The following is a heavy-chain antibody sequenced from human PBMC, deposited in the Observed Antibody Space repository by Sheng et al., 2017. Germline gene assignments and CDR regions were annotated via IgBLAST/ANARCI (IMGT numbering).Heavy chain of an antibody. CDR3: AKNSVMGYYYMDV. CDR1: GFTFSSYG. Sequence: EVQLVESGGGLVQPGGTLRLSCAASGFTFSSYGMSWVRQAPGKGLEWVSAISGSGGSTYYADSVKGRFTISRDNSKNTLYLQMNSLRAEDTAVYYCAKNSVMGYYYMDVWGKGTTVTVSS. J-gene: IGHJ6*03. D-gene: IGHD3-16*01. CDR2: ISGSGGST. V-gene: IGHV3-23*04.